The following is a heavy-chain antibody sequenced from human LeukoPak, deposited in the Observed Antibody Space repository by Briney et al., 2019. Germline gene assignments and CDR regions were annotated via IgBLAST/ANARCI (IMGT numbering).Heavy chain of an antibody. CDR1: GYTFTSYG. CDR3: ARDGGPSLSSWYGGGYYYYYMDV. J-gene: IGHJ6*03. CDR2: ISAYNGHT. D-gene: IGHD6-13*01. V-gene: IGHV1-18*01. Sequence: ASVKVSCKASGYTFTSYGISWVRQAPGQGLEWMGWISAYNGHTNYAQKLQGRVTMTTDTSTSTAYMELRSLRSDDTAVYYCARDGGPSLSSWYGGGYYYYYMDVWGKGTTVTVSS.